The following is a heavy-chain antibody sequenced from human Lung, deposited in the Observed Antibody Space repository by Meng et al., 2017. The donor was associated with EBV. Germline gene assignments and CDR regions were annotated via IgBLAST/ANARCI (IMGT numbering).Heavy chain of an antibody. CDR2: IYYSGRT. CDR1: GGSMSSRNW. D-gene: IGHD2-15*01. CDR3: AREWCSGGSCYPDY. V-gene: IGHV4-4*02. J-gene: IGHJ4*02. Sequence: QVKLNEAGPGLVKPSGTLSLTCAVSGGSMSSRNWWSWVRQPPGKGLEWIGYIYYSGRTYYNPSLKSRVTISVDTSKNQFSLKLSSVTAADTAVYYCAREWCSGGSCYPDYWGQGTLVTVSS.